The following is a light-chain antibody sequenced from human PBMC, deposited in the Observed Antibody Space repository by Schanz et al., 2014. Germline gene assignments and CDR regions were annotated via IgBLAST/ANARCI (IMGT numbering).Light chain of an antibody. V-gene: IGLV2-14*03. Sequence: QSALTQPASVSGSPGQSITLSCTGTSSDVGGYNYVSWYQHHPGKAPKLMIYDVNNRPSGVSNRFSGSKSGNTASLTISGRQAEDDADYYCSSYTSSSTPRVFGAGTKLTVL. CDR3: SSYTSSSTPRV. CDR2: DVN. J-gene: IGLJ1*01. CDR1: SSDVGGYNY.